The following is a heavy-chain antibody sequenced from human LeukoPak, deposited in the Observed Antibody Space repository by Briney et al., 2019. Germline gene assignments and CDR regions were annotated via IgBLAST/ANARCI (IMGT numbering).Heavy chain of an antibody. CDR3: ARDVSIWFREHDAFDI. D-gene: IGHD3-10*01. CDR1: GFTFSSYA. Sequence: GGSLRLSCAASGFTFSSYAMSWVRQAPGKGLEWVSAISGSGGSTYYADSVKGRFTISRDNSKNTLYLQMNSLRAEDTAVYYCARDVSIWFREHDAFDIWGQGTMVTVSS. V-gene: IGHV3-23*01. CDR2: ISGSGGST. J-gene: IGHJ3*02.